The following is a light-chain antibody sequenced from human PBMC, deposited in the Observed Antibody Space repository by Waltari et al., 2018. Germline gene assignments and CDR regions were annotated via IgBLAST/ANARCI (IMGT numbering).Light chain of an antibody. Sequence: QSALTQPPSVSGSPGQSVTISCAGTNSDVGFYNRVSWYQQSPGTAPKRIVYQVSNRPSGVPDRFSGSKSGSTASLTISGLQAEDEADYYCYSYTTSGIYVFGTGTKVSVL. J-gene: IGLJ1*01. CDR2: QVS. CDR3: YSYTTSGIYV. V-gene: IGLV2-18*02. CDR1: NSDVGFYNR.